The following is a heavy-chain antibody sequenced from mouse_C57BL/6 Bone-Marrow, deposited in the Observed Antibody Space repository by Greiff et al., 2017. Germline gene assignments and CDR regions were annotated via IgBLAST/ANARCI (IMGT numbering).Heavy chain of an antibody. CDR2: IYYSGTI. Sequence: EVKLVESGPGLVKPSQTVFLTCTVTGISITTGNYRWSWIRQFPGNKLEWLGYIYYSGTITYNPSLTSRPTITRDTPKNQFFLEMNSLTAEDTATYYCARGSYWYFDVWGTGTTVTVSS. V-gene: IGHV3-5*01. CDR1: GISITTGNYR. J-gene: IGHJ1*03. CDR3: ARGSYWYFDV.